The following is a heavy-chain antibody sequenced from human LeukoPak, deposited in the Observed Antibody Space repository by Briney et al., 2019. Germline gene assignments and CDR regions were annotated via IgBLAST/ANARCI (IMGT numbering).Heavy chain of an antibody. D-gene: IGHD1-1*01. CDR3: ARGSATGLAY. Sequence: SETLSLTCAVYGGSFSGYSWTWIRQPPGKGLEWIGEIDRSGSTNYDPALKSRLTISVDTSKNQFSLKLSSVTAADTAVYYCARGSATGLAYWGQGTLVTVSS. CDR2: IDRSGST. J-gene: IGHJ4*02. CDR1: GGSFSGYS. V-gene: IGHV4-34*01.